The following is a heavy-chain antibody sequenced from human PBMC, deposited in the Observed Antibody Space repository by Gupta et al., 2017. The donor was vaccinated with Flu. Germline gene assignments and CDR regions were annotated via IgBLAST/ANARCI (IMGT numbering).Heavy chain of an antibody. CDR1: GYTFTSYY. V-gene: IGHV1-46*01. Sequence: AEVKKPGASVKVSCKASGYTFTSYYMHWVRQAPGQGLEWMGIINPSGGSTSYAQKFQGRVTMTRDTSTSTVYMELSSLRSEDTAVYYCARDQGRGDFWSGQTYYYYGMDVWGQGTTVTVSS. CDR2: INPSGGST. J-gene: IGHJ6*02. CDR3: ARDQGRGDFWSGQTYYYYGMDV. D-gene: IGHD3-3*01.